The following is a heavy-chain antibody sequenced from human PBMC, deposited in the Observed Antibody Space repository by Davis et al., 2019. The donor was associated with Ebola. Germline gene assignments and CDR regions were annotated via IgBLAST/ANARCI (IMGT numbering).Heavy chain of an antibody. CDR2: INHSGST. D-gene: IGHD6-13*01. Sequence: GSLRLSCAVYGGSFSGYYWSWIRQPPGKGLEWIGEINHSGSTNYNPSLKSRVTISGDTSKNQFSLRLSSVTAADTAVYYCARDSRPWKYAMDVWGQGTTVIVSS. CDR3: ARDSRPWKYAMDV. CDR1: GGSFSGYY. V-gene: IGHV4-34*01. J-gene: IGHJ6*02.